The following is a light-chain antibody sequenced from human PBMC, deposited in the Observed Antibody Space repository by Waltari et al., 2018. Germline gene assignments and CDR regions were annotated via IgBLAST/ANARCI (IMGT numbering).Light chain of an antibody. CDR1: QGISSY. CDR3: QKYNSAPRT. CDR2: AAS. Sequence: DTQMTQSPSSLFASVGDRVTITCRASQGISSYLAWYQQKVGKVPKLLIYAASTLQPGVPTRFSGSGSGTDFTLTISSLQPEDVATYYCQKYNSAPRTFGGGTKVEIK. V-gene: IGKV1-27*01. J-gene: IGKJ4*01.